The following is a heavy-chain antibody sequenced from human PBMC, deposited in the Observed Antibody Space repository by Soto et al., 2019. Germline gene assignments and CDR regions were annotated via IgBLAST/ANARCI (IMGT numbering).Heavy chain of an antibody. V-gene: IGHV3-30-3*01. D-gene: IGHD6-6*01. J-gene: IGHJ4*02. CDR3: TALDPSIAARLGDY. CDR2: ISYDGSNK. CDR1: GFTFSSYA. Sequence: GGSLRLSCAASGFTFSSYAMHWVRQAPGKGLEWVAVISYDGSNKYYADSVKGRFTISRDNSKNTLYLQMNSLKTEDTAVYYCTALDPSIAARLGDYWGQGTLVTVSS.